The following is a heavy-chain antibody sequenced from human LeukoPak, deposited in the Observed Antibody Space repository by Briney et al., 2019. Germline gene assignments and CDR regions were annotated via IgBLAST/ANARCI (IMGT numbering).Heavy chain of an antibody. CDR3: ARGITIFGVVIFHYYGMDV. Sequence: SETLSLTCAVYGGSFSGYYWSWIRQPPGKGLEWIGEINHSGSTNYNPSLKSRVTISVDTSKNQFSLKLSSVTAADTVVYYCARGITIFGVVIFHYYGMDVWGQGTTVTVSS. D-gene: IGHD3-3*01. J-gene: IGHJ6*02. V-gene: IGHV4-34*01. CDR1: GGSFSGYY. CDR2: INHSGST.